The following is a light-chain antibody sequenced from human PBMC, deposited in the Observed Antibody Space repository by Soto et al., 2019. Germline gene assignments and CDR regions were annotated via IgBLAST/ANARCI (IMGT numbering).Light chain of an antibody. Sequence: EIVLTQSPGSLSLSPGERATLACRASQSVSGSYLAWYQQKPGQAPSLLIYGASYRATGIPDRFSGSGSGTEFTLTISRLEPEDFATYYCQQSYSTPLTFGQGTRLEIK. CDR2: GAS. CDR1: QSVSGSY. J-gene: IGKJ5*01. CDR3: QQSYSTPLT. V-gene: IGKV3-20*01.